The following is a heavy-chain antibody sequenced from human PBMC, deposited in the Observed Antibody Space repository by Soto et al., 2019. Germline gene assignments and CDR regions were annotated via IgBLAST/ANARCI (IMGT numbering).Heavy chain of an antibody. CDR2: INHSGST. Sequence: PSETLYRTCAVYGGSFSGYYWSWIRQPPGKGLEWIGEINHSGSTNYNPSLKSRVTISVDTSKNQFSLKLSSVTAADTAVYYCAVDPMVRGVTYWGRGTLVTVSS. D-gene: IGHD3-10*01. J-gene: IGHJ4*02. CDR1: GGSFSGYY. CDR3: AVDPMVRGVTY. V-gene: IGHV4-34*01.